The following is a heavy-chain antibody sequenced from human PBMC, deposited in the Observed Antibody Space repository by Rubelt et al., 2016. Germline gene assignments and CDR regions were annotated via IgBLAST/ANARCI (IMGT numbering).Heavy chain of an antibody. J-gene: IGHJ4*02. Sequence: VRQAPGKGLEWVANIKQDGSEKYYVDSVKGRFTISRDNAKNTLYLQMNSLKVEDTAMYYCARDLNYKIDYWGQGTLVTVSS. D-gene: IGHD1-7*01. CDR3: ARDLNYKIDY. V-gene: IGHV3-7*01. CDR2: IKQDGSEK.